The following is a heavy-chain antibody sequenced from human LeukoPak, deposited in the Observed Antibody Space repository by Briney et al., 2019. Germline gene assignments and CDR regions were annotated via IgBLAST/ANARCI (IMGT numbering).Heavy chain of an antibody. J-gene: IGHJ4*02. CDR1: GYNFTNFG. CDR3: ARAPRNWGFDY. D-gene: IGHD7-27*01. CDR2: MNPNSGTT. V-gene: IGHV1-8*01. Sequence: APGRGSRKGFGYNFTNFGFHLGPPAPWQRPGWIGWMNPNSGTTGYAQKFQGRVTMTRDTSISTAYMDLSSLRSEDTAVYYCARAPRNWGFDYWGQGTLVTVSS.